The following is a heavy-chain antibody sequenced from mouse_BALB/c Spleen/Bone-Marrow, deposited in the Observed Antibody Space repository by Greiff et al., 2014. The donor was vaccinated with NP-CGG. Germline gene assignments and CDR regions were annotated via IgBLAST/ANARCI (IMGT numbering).Heavy chain of an antibody. J-gene: IGHJ4*01. CDR1: GFTFTTYW. CDR2: INPNNGRT. V-gene: IGHV1S81*02. CDR3: ARGGRAMAF. D-gene: IGHD3-3*01. Sequence: VQLQQSGAALVKPGAPVNLSCRASGFTFTTYWIHWVKQRPGQGLEWIGEINPNNGRTNYNERFKTKATLTVDKSSSTAYMQLSSLTSEDSAVYYCARGGRAMAFWGQGTSVTVSS.